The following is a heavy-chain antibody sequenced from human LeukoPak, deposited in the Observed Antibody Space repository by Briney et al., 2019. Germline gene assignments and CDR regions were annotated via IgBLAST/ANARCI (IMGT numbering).Heavy chain of an antibody. CDR2: TSYDGSNK. CDR3: ARDRAYYDSSGYNPRLDS. V-gene: IGHV3-30*04. D-gene: IGHD3-22*01. J-gene: IGHJ4*02. Sequence: GGSLRLSCAASGFTFSSYAIHWVRRAPGKGLEWVAVTSYDGSNKYYADSVKGRFTISRDNSKNTLYLQMNSLRAEDTAVYYCARDRAYYDSSGYNPRLDSWGQGTPVTVSS. CDR1: GFTFSSYA.